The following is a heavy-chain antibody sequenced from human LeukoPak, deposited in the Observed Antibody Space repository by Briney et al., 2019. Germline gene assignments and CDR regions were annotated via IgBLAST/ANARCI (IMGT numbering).Heavy chain of an antibody. CDR3: ARDYLWFGELGAFDI. CDR1: GFTFSSYS. J-gene: IGHJ3*02. Sequence: GGSLRLSYAASGFTFSSYSMNWVRQAPGKGLEWVSYISSSSSSIYYADSVKGRFTISRDNAKNSLYLQMNSLRAEDTAVYYCARDYLWFGELGAFDIWGQGTMVTVSS. D-gene: IGHD3-10*01. CDR2: ISSSSSSI. V-gene: IGHV3-48*04.